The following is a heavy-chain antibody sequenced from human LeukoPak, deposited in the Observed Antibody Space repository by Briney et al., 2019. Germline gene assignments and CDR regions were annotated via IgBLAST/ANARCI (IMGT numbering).Heavy chain of an antibody. D-gene: IGHD6-19*01. J-gene: IGHJ4*02. V-gene: IGHV5-51*01. CDR1: GSRFIGYW. CDR2: NYTGDSDA. Sequence: GGSLEISCQGSGSRFIGYWIGWVRRLPGKGLEGMGINYTGDSDARYRPSFQGHVTISADKSINTDYLQWSSLKASDTAMYYCARSTTYSSGWYYYFDYWGQGSLVTVSS. CDR3: ARSTTYSSGWYYYFDY.